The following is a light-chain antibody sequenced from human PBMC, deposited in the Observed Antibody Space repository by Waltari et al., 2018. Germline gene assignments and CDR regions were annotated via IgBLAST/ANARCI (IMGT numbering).Light chain of an antibody. CDR2: DTN. CDR1: TGTVTSGHY. J-gene: IGLJ3*02. Sequence: QAVVTQEPSLTVSPGGTVTLTCGSRTGTVTSGHYPYWFQQKPGQAPSTLIHDTNNRHSWTPARFSGSLLGGKAALTLSGAQPEDEATYYCALNYGDVAVFGGGTKVTVL. V-gene: IGLV7-46*01. CDR3: ALNYGDVAV.